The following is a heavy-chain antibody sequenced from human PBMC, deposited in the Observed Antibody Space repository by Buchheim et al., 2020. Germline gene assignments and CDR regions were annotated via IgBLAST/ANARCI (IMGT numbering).Heavy chain of an antibody. Sequence: QVQLVESGGGVVQPGRSLRLSCAASGFTFSSYGMHWVRQAPGKGLEWVAVIWYDGSNKYYADSVKGRFTISRDNSKNTLYLQMNSLRAEDTAVYYCARDSRTTVTTGYYFDYWGQGTL. V-gene: IGHV3-33*01. D-gene: IGHD4-17*01. CDR3: ARDSRTTVTTGYYFDY. CDR2: IWYDGSNK. J-gene: IGHJ4*02. CDR1: GFTFSSYG.